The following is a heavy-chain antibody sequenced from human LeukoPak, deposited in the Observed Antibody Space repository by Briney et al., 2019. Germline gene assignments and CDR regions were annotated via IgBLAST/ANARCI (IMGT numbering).Heavy chain of an antibody. V-gene: IGHV3-11*06. Sequence: GGSLRLSCAASGYTFSDYYMSWIRKDPGKGQERISYISSSSSYTNYGDSVKGRFTIYRDNAKNSLYLQMNSLRAEDTAVYYCARDGYSSSWYWFDYWGQGTLVTVSS. D-gene: IGHD6-13*01. CDR2: ISSSSSYT. CDR1: GYTFSDYY. J-gene: IGHJ4*02. CDR3: ARDGYSSSWYWFDY.